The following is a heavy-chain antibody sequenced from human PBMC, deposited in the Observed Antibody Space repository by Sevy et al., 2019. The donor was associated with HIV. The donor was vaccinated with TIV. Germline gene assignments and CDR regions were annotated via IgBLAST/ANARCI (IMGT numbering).Heavy chain of an antibody. Sequence: GGSLRLSCAASGFTFSSYAMHWVRQAPGKGLEWVAVISYDGSNKYYADSVKGRFTISRDNSKNTLYLQMNSLRAEDMAVYYCARDMYDSSGYYFDYWGQGTLVTVSS. CDR2: ISYDGSNK. CDR1: GFTFSSYA. V-gene: IGHV3-30-3*01. J-gene: IGHJ4*02. CDR3: ARDMYDSSGYYFDY. D-gene: IGHD3-22*01.